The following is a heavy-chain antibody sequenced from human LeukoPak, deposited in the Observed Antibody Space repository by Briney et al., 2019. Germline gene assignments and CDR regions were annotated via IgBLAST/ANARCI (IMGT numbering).Heavy chain of an antibody. J-gene: IGHJ4*02. CDR3: ARGSGGYCSGGSCYGFFDY. V-gene: IGHV4-59*12. D-gene: IGHD2-15*01. CDR2: VYYNGST. CDR1: GGFISSYY. Sequence: PSETLSLTCTVSGGFISSYYWSWIRQPPGKGLEWIGYVYYNGSTDYNPSLRNRVTISIDTSKNQFSLKLSSVIAADTAVYYCARGSGGYCSGGSCYGFFDYWGQGTLVTVSS.